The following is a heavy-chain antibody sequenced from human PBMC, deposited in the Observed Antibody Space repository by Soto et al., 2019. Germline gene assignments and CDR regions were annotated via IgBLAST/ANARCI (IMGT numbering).Heavy chain of an antibody. J-gene: IGHJ3*02. CDR2: IKQDGSEK. CDR3: ACSVGVNPGAFDI. V-gene: IGHV3-7*03. CDR1: GFTFSSYW. Sequence: GGSLRLSCAASGFTFSSYWMSWVRQAPGKGLEWVANIKQDGSEKYYVDSVKGRFTISRDNAKNSLYLQMNSLRAEDTAVYYCACSVGVNPGAFDIWGQGXMVTV. D-gene: IGHD2-8*01.